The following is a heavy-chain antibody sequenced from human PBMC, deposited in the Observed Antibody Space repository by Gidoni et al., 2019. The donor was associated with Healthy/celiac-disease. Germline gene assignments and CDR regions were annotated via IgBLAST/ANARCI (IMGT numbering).Heavy chain of an antibody. V-gene: IGHV4-34*01. Sequence: QVQLQQWGAGLLKPSETLSLTCAVYGGSFSGYYWSWIRQPPGKGLEWIGEINHSGSTNYNPSLKSRVTISVDTSKNQFSLKLSSVTAADTAVYYCARGKDSTQNAFDIWGQGTMVTVSS. CDR1: GGSFSGYY. D-gene: IGHD4-4*01. J-gene: IGHJ3*02. CDR2: INHSGST. CDR3: ARGKDSTQNAFDI.